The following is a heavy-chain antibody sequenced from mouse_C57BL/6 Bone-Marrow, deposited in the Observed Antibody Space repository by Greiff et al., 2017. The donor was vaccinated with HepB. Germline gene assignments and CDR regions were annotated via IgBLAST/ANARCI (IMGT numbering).Heavy chain of an antibody. V-gene: IGHV2-4*01. D-gene: IGHD2-4*01. Sequence: QVHVKQSGPGLVQPSQSLSITCTVSGFSLTSYGVHWVRQPPGKGLEWLGVIWSGGSTDYNAAFISRLSISKDNSKSQVFFKMNSLQADDTAIYYCAKSIYYDYSWFAYWGQGTLVTVSA. CDR2: IWSGGST. CDR3: AKSIYYDYSWFAY. J-gene: IGHJ3*01. CDR1: GFSLTSYG.